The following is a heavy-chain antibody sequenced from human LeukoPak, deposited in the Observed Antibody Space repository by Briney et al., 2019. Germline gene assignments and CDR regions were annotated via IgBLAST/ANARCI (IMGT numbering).Heavy chain of an antibody. J-gene: IGHJ4*02. Sequence: GGSLRLTCAASGFTFTNYAMTWVRQAPGKGLEWVSGISEGVGNTYYADSVKGRFTISRDHSKNTLYLQMNSLRAEDTALYYCAKREKGTTGRFFDYWGQGTLVTVSS. D-gene: IGHD4-17*01. V-gene: IGHV3-23*01. CDR1: GFTFTNYA. CDR2: ISEGVGNT. CDR3: AKREKGTTGRFFDY.